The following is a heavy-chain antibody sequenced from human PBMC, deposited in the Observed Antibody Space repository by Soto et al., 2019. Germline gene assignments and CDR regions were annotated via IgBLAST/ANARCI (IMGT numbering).Heavy chain of an antibody. CDR2: ISGSGGST. D-gene: IGHD3-3*01. CDR1: GFTFSSYA. J-gene: IGHJ6*02. V-gene: IGHV3-23*01. Sequence: EVQLLESGGGLVKPGGSLRLSCAASGFTFSSYAMSWVRQAPGKGLEWVSAISGSGGSTYYADSVKGRFTISRDNSKNTLYLQMNSLRAEDTAVYYCAKDRRVSKSGYYYYGMDVWGQGTTVTVSS. CDR3: AKDRRVSKSGYYYYGMDV.